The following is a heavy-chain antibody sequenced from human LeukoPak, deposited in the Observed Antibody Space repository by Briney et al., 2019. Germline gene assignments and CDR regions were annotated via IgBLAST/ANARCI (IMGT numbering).Heavy chain of an antibody. J-gene: IGHJ5*02. CDR2: IIPIFGTA. Sequence: ASVKVSCKASGGTFSSYAISWVRQAPGQGLEWMEGIIPIFGTANYAQKFQGRVTITADESTSTAYMELSSLRSEDTAVYYCASNREQQLVLQGWFDPWGQGTLVTVSS. V-gene: IGHV1-69*13. D-gene: IGHD6-13*01. CDR3: ASNREQQLVLQGWFDP. CDR1: GGTFSSYA.